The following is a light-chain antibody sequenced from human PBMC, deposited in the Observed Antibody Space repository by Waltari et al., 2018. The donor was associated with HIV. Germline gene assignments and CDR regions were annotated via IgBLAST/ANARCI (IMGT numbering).Light chain of an antibody. Sequence: QSALTQPASVSGSPGQSITISCSGTSSDLGSYNLVSWYQQDPGKAPKLMIYDVNKRPSGVSNRFSGSKSGNTASLTISGLQAEDEADYYCCSYAGSNSWVFGGGTKLTVL. CDR2: DVN. V-gene: IGLV2-23*02. CDR3: CSYAGSNSWV. J-gene: IGLJ3*02. CDR1: SSDLGSYNL.